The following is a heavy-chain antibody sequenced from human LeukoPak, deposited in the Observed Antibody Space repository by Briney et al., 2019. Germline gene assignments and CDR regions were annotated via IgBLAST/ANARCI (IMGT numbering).Heavy chain of an antibody. V-gene: IGHV5-51*01. Sequence: GESLKIACHASGYSFTNYWTAWVRQVPGKGLEWMGSIYPDDSEIRFSPSLQGQVTLSADKSINTAYLQWSSLKASDTGMYFCAGQYNYYALGSSYFDFWGPGNLVIVSS. CDR3: AGQYNYYALGSSYFDF. D-gene: IGHD3-10*01. CDR2: IYPDDSEI. J-gene: IGHJ4*02. CDR1: GYSFTNYW.